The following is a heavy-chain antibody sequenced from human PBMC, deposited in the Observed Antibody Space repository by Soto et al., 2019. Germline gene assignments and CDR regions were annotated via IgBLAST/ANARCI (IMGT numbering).Heavy chain of an antibody. CDR3: AKKLGIDPFGSDGLDV. CDR1: GGNFITFA. J-gene: IGHJ6*02. D-gene: IGHD7-27*01. Sequence: QVALVQSGAEVKKPWSSVKVSCKASGGNFITFAISWGRQAPGQGLEWMGEIIPISSTTKSAHKFQDRVTISADGSSSTVHMELRSRTSEDTAMYFWAKKLGIDPFGSDGLDVWGQGTTVTVSS. CDR2: IIPISSTT. V-gene: IGHV1-69*01.